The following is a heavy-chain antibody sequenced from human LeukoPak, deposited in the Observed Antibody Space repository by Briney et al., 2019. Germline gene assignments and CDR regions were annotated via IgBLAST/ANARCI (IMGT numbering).Heavy chain of an antibody. J-gene: IGHJ4*02. V-gene: IGHV4-34*01. Sequence: SETLSLTCAVYGGSFSGYYWSWIRQPPGKGPEWIGEINHSGSTNYNPSLKSRVTISVDTSKNQFSLKLSSVTAADTAVYYCARVQRYYGSGSYYFDYWGQGTLVTVSS. CDR3: ARVQRYYGSGSYYFDY. CDR2: INHSGST. CDR1: GGSFSGYY. D-gene: IGHD3-10*01.